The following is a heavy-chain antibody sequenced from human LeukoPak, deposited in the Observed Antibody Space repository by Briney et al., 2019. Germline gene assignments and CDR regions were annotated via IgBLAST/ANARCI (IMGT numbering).Heavy chain of an antibody. Sequence: GGSLRLSCAASGFTFDDYAMHWVWQAPGKGLEWVSGISWNSGSIGYADSVKGRFTISRDNSKNTLYLQMNSLRAEDTAVYYCASSIWSGYYTGDYWGQGTLVTVSS. CDR2: ISWNSGSI. D-gene: IGHD3-3*01. V-gene: IGHV3-9*01. CDR3: ASSIWSGYYTGDY. CDR1: GFTFDDYA. J-gene: IGHJ4*02.